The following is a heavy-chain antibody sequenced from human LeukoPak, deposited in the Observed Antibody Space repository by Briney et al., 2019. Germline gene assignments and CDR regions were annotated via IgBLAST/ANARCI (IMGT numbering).Heavy chain of an antibody. Sequence: QPGRSLRLSCAASGFTFSSYGMHWVRQAPGKGLEWVAVIWDDGSNKYYADSVKGRFTISRDNSKNTLYLQMNSLRAEDTAVYYCARDQDIVVVPAADVWFDPWGQGTLVTVSS. J-gene: IGHJ5*02. V-gene: IGHV3-33*01. D-gene: IGHD2-2*01. CDR3: ARDQDIVVVPAADVWFDP. CDR1: GFTFSSYG. CDR2: IWDDGSNK.